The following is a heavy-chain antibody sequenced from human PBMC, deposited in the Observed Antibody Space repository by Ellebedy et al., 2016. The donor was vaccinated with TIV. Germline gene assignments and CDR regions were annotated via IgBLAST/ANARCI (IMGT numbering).Heavy chain of an antibody. CDR3: ARHCGGGDCMGAFDI. D-gene: IGHD2-21*02. CDR1: GFNFKIYW. CDR2: IKEDGSEK. J-gene: IGHJ3*02. V-gene: IGHV3-7*04. Sequence: GESLKISCAASGFNFKIYWMTWVRQAPGKGLEWVANIKEDGSEKDYVDSVKGRFTVSRDNAEKSLYLQMNSLRAQDTAVYYCARHCGGGDCMGAFDIWGQGTMVTVSS.